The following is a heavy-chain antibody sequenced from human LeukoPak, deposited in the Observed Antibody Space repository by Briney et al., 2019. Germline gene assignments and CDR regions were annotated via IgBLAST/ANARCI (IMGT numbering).Heavy chain of an antibody. CDR1: GFTFRSYW. CDR3: ARDLVPYYDILTGYFY. V-gene: IGHV3-30*02. D-gene: IGHD3-9*01. Sequence: GGSLRLSCAASGFTFRSYWMSWVRQAPGKGLEWVAFIRYDGSNKYYADSVKGRFTISRDNAKNSLYLQMNSLRAEDTAVYYCARDLVPYYDILTGYFYWGQGTLVTVSS. CDR2: IRYDGSNK. J-gene: IGHJ4*02.